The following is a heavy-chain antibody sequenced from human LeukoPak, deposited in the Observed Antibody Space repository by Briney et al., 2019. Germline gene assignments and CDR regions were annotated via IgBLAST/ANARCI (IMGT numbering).Heavy chain of an antibody. CDR1: GFTFSSYA. V-gene: IGHV3-23*01. Sequence: PGGSLRLSCAASGFTFSSYAMSWVRQAPGKGLEWVSAISGSGGSTYYADSVKGRFTISRDNSKNTLYLQMNSLRAEDTAVYYCATVWFGESLHFDYWGQGTLVTVSS. CDR3: ATVWFGESLHFDY. D-gene: IGHD3-10*01. J-gene: IGHJ4*02. CDR2: ISGSGGST.